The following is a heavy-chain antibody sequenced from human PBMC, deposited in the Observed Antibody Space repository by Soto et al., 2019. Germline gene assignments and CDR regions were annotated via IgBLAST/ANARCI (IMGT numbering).Heavy chain of an antibody. Sequence: HPGGSPRLSCSASGFPVSNHAMHWVRQAPGKGLEYVSAINYNGGTTYYVDSVKGRFTISRDNSKNTLYLQMSSLKVEDTAMYHCVTWGGIEARNLDHWGQGTLVTVSS. CDR2: INYNGGTT. J-gene: IGHJ4*02. CDR3: VTWGGIEARNLDH. CDR1: GFPVSNHA. V-gene: IGHV3-64D*06. D-gene: IGHD6-6*01.